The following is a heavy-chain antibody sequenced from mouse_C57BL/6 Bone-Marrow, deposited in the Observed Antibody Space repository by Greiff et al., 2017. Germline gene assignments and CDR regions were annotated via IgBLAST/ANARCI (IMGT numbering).Heavy chain of an antibody. CDR1: GYTFTEYT. D-gene: IGHD1-1*01. J-gene: IGHJ4*01. CDR2: FYPGSGRI. Sequence: VQLQQSGAELVKPGASVKLSCKASGYTFTEYTIHWVKQRSGQGLEWIGWFYPGSGRIKYNEKFKDKATLTADKSSSTVYMELSRLTSEDSAVYFCARHSLYYYGSRGYYAMDYWGQGTSVTVSS. CDR3: ARHSLYYYGSRGYYAMDY. V-gene: IGHV1-62-2*01.